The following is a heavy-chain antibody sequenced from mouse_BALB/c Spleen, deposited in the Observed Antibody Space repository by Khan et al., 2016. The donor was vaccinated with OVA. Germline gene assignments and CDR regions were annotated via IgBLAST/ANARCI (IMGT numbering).Heavy chain of an antibody. D-gene: IGHD3-3*01. Sequence: VQLQQSGPELVKPGASVKISCKTSGYTFPEYTVHCVKQSLGKSLDWIGVITPKNGGTAYNQKFKGKATLTVDKSYSTAYMEFRRLTSDDSAVYYCARDAGRYWGQGTSVTVAS. J-gene: IGHJ4*01. CDR2: ITPKNGGT. CDR3: ARDAGRY. CDR1: GYTFPEYT. V-gene: IGHV1-18*01.